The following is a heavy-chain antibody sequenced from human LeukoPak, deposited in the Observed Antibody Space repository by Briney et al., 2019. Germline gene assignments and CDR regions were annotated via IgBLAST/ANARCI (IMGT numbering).Heavy chain of an antibody. J-gene: IGHJ5*02. V-gene: IGHV3-74*01. Sequence: GGSLRLSCAASGFTFSSYWMHWVRQAPGKGLVWVSRINSDGSSTSYADSVKGRFTISRDNAKNTLYLQMNSLRAEDTAVYYCARDRACSSTSCHTNWFDPWGQGTLSPSPQ. CDR2: INSDGSST. D-gene: IGHD2-2*01. CDR3: ARDRACSSTSCHTNWFDP. CDR1: GFTFSSYW.